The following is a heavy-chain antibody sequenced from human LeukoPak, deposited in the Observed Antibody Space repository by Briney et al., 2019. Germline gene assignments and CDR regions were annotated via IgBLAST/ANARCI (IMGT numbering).Heavy chain of an antibody. V-gene: IGHV3-9*01. D-gene: IGHD3-22*01. Sequence: GRSLRLSCAASGFTFDDYAMHWVRQAPGKGLEWVSGISWNSGSIGYADSVRGRFSLSRDNSKNTLYLQLSSLRAEDTAVYYCAKHRDNGDSSGYHDFDFWGQGTLVTVSS. J-gene: IGHJ4*02. CDR1: GFTFDDYA. CDR3: AKHRDNGDSSGYHDFDF. CDR2: ISWNSGSI.